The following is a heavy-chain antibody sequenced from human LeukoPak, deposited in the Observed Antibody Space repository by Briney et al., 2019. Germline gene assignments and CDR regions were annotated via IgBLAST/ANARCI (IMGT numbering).Heavy chain of an antibody. V-gene: IGHV4-34*01. J-gene: IGHJ4*02. CDR3: AIGGGYGDYPPFDY. CDR2: INHSGST. D-gene: IGHD4-17*01. CDR1: GGSFSGYY. Sequence: PSETLSLTCAVYGGSFSGYYLSWIRQPPGKGLEWIGEINHSGSTNYNPSLKSRVTISVDTSKNQFSLKLSSVTAADTAVYYCAIGGGYGDYPPFDYWGQGTLVTVSS.